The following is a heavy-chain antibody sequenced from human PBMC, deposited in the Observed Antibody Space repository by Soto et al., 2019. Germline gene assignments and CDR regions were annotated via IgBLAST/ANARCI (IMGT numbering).Heavy chain of an antibody. CDR3: ARHRLGYSSSWSHQPPFDP. D-gene: IGHD6-13*01. CDR2: ISAYNGNT. Sequence: GASVEVSCKXSGYTFTSYGISWVRQAPGQGLEWMGWISAYNGNTNYAQKLQGRVTMTTDTSTSTAYMELRSLRSDDTAVYYCARHRLGYSSSWSHQPPFDPWGQGTQVTVSS. J-gene: IGHJ5*02. V-gene: IGHV1-18*04. CDR1: GYTFTSYG.